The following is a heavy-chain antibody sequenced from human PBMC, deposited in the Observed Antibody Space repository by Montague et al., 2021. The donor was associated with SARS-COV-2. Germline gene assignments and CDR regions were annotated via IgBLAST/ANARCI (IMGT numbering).Heavy chain of an antibody. D-gene: IGHD4-23*01. CDR2: INHSGTT. Sequence: SETLSLTCAVYGGSFSGYYWTWIRQSPGKGLEWIAEINHSGTTNYNFNPSLSSRVTISVDTSKSQFSLKLGSVTAADTGVYYCARWDPQTLTLIGLRGKSASDYWGQGTLVTVSS. J-gene: IGHJ4*02. CDR3: ARWDPQTLTLIGLRGKSASDY. CDR1: GGSFSGYY. V-gene: IGHV4-34*01.